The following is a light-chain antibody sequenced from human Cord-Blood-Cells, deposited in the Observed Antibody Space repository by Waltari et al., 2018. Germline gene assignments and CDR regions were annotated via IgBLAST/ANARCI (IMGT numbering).Light chain of an antibody. V-gene: IGKV1-39*01. Sequence: DIQMTQSPSSLSASVGDRVTITCRASQSISSYLNWYQQKPGKAPKLLICAASSLQSGVPSRFSGSGSGTDVTLTISSLQPEDFATDYCQQSYSTPYTFGQGTKLEIK. CDR2: AAS. CDR1: QSISSY. CDR3: QQSYSTPYT. J-gene: IGKJ2*01.